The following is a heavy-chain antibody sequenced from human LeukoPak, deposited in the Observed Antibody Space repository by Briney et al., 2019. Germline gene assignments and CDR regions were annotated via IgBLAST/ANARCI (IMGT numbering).Heavy chain of an antibody. J-gene: IGHJ4*02. D-gene: IGHD1-26*01. CDR3: TRRSGSYHKSFDY. Sequence: PGGSLRLSCAASGFTFDDYGMSWVRQGPGKGPEWVSDINWSGESTGYADSVKGRFTVSRDNAKNSLYLQMNSLRAEDTALYYCTRRSGSYHKSFDYWGQGTLVTVSS. V-gene: IGHV3-20*04. CDR2: INWSGEST. CDR1: GFTFDDYG.